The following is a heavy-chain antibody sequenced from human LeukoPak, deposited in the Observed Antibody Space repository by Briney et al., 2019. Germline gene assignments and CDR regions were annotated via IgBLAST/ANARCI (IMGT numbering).Heavy chain of an antibody. CDR2: IIPIFGTA. Sequence: ASVKVSCKASGGTFSSYAISWVRQAPGQGLEWMGGIIPIFGTANYAQKFQGRVTITADESTSTAYMELSSLRSEDTAVYYCAGDQGWYRLSRYYYGMDVWGQGTTVTVSS. CDR1: GGTFSSYA. CDR3: AGDQGWYRLSRYYYGMDV. J-gene: IGHJ6*02. V-gene: IGHV1-69*01. D-gene: IGHD6-19*01.